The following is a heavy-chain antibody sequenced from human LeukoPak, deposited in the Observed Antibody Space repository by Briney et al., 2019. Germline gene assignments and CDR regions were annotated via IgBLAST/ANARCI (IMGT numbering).Heavy chain of an antibody. CDR3: ARTLYYYDSSANWYFDL. J-gene: IGHJ2*01. V-gene: IGHV4-30-4*01. D-gene: IGHD3-22*01. CDR1: GGSISSGDYY. CDR2: IYYSGST. Sequence: SGTLSLTCTVSGGSISSGDYYWSWIRQPPGKGLEWIGYIYYSGSTYYNPSLKSRVTISVDTSKNQFSLKLSSVTAADTAVYYCARTLYYYDSSANWYFDLWGRGTLVTVSS.